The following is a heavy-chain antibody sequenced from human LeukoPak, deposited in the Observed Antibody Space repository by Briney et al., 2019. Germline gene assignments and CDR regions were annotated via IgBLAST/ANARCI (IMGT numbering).Heavy chain of an antibody. CDR3: ARDVGLAYCGGDCYNSRPEGNDY. Sequence: SETLSLTCAVSGASISAYYWTWIRQPPGGGLEWIGHLFTPGSTDYNPSLTSRVTISVDSSKNQFSLTLGSVTAADTAVYYCARDVGLAYCGGDCYNSRPEGNDYWGQGTLVTVSS. V-gene: IGHV4-4*09. J-gene: IGHJ4*02. CDR1: GASISAYY. CDR2: LFTPGST. D-gene: IGHD2-21*02.